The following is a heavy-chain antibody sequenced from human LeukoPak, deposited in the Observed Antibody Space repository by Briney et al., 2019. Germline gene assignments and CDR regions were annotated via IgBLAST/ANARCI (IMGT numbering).Heavy chain of an antibody. CDR1: GYSFSTYW. V-gene: IGHV5-51*01. J-gene: IGHJ3*02. CDR2: IYPGDSDT. Sequence: GESLKISCQGSGYSFSTYWITWVRQMPGKGLEWMGIIYPGDSDTRYSPSFQGQVTISTDESISTAYLQWSSLKASDTAMYYCARLLETDAFDIWGQGTMVTVSS. CDR3: ARLLETDAFDI. D-gene: IGHD1-1*01.